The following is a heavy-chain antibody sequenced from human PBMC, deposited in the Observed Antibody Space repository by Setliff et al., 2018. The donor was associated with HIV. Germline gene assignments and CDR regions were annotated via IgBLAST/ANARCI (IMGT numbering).Heavy chain of an antibody. CDR3: ATVAHSSALDY. Sequence: PGESLKISCAASGFTFSNAWMSWVRQAPGKGLEWVGRIKSKTDGGTTDYAAPVKDRFTISRDDSKNTLYLQMNSLKSEDTAVYYCATVAHSSALDYWGQGTLVTVSS. CDR1: GFTFSNAW. V-gene: IGHV3-15*01. J-gene: IGHJ4*02. D-gene: IGHD6-19*01. CDR2: IKSKTDGGTT.